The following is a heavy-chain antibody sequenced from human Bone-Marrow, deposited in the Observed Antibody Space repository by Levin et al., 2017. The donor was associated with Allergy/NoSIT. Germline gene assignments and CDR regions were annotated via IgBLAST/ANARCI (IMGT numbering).Heavy chain of an antibody. Sequence: LSLTCAASGFTFSNYGMTWVRQAPGKGLEWVSAISDSGTATYYIDSVEGRFTISRDNSENTLDLQMDSLRAEDTAIYYCAKSPSGAAGYYYFDYWGQGTLVSVSS. CDR2: ISDSGTAT. V-gene: IGHV3-23*01. J-gene: IGHJ4*02. D-gene: IGHD6-13*01. CDR1: GFTFSNYG. CDR3: AKSPSGAAGYYYFDY.